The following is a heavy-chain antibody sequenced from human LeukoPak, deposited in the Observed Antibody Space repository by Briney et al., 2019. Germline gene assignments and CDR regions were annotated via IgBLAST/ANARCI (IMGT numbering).Heavy chain of an antibody. V-gene: IGHV3-7*01. CDR2: INQDGSEK. CDR1: GFTFSSYW. CDR3: ARDTTTGSSGWYGYFQH. D-gene: IGHD6-19*01. Sequence: GGSLRLSCAASGFTFSSYWMSWVRQAPGRGLEWVANINQDGSEKYYVDSVKGRFTISRDNAKNSLYLQMNSLRVEDTAVYYCARDTTTGSSGWYGYFQHWGQGTLVTVSS. J-gene: IGHJ1*01.